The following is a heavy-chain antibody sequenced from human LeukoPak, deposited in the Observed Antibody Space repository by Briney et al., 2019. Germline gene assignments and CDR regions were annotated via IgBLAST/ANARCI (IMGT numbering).Heavy chain of an antibody. D-gene: IGHD1-20*01. CDR1: GFTFSSYE. Sequence: GGSPRLSCAASGFTFSSYEMNWVRQAPGKGLEWVSCIGSSGGTIFYADSVKGRFTISRDNANNSLYLQMNSLRAEDTAVYYCARDLSNNWKLDYWGQGTLVTVSS. CDR2: IGSSGGTI. J-gene: IGHJ4*02. V-gene: IGHV3-48*03. CDR3: ARDLSNNWKLDY.